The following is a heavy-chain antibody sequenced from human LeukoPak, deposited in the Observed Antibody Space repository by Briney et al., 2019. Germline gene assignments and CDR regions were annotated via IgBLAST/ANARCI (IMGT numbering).Heavy chain of an antibody. D-gene: IGHD3-22*01. CDR2: IYYSGCT. CDR1: GGSISSYY. V-gene: IGHV4-59*01. CDR3: ARVGIYYDSSSFDP. Sequence: TSETLSLTCTVSGGSISSYYWSWIRQPPGKGLEWIGYIYYSGCTNYNPSLKSRVTISVDTSKNQFSLKLSSVTAADTAVYYCARVGIYYDSSSFDPWGQGTLVTVSS. J-gene: IGHJ5*02.